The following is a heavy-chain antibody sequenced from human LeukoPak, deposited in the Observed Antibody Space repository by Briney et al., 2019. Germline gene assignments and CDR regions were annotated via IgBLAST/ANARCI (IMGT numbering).Heavy chain of an antibody. CDR1: GGSISSSSYY. CDR3: ARISWAVAGTPDY. Sequence: SETPSLTCTVSGGSISSSSYYWGWIRQPPGKGLEWIGSIYYSGSTYYNPSLKSRVTISVDTSKNQFSLKLSSVTAADTAVYYCARISWAVAGTPDYWGQGTLVTVSS. J-gene: IGHJ4*02. V-gene: IGHV4-39*01. CDR2: IYYSGST. D-gene: IGHD6-19*01.